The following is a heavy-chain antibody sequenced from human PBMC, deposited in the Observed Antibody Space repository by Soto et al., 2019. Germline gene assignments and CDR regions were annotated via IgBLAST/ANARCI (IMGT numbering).Heavy chain of an antibody. CDR2: ISSTSTYI. D-gene: IGHD6-13*01. V-gene: IGHV3-21*01. J-gene: IGHJ4*02. CDR3: ARGVKGIDY. Sequence: EVQLVESGGGLVKPGGSLRLSCAASGFTFSSYSMYWVRQAPGKGLEWVSSISSTSTYIYYADSVKGRFTISRDNAKNSLYLQMNSLRADDTAVYYCARGVKGIDYWGQGSLVTVSS. CDR1: GFTFSSYS.